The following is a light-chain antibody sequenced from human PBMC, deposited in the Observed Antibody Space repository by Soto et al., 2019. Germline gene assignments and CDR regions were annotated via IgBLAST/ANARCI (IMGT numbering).Light chain of an antibody. CDR2: DAS. V-gene: IGKV1-5*01. CDR1: QSISYW. CDR3: QQYNSYPLT. J-gene: IGKJ5*01. Sequence: RMTQSPSPLSASVGDRVTITCRASQSISYWLAWYQQKPGKAPNLLIYDASSLKSGVPSRFSGSGSGTEFTLTITSRQPEDFATYYCQQYNSYPLTFGRGTRLEIK.